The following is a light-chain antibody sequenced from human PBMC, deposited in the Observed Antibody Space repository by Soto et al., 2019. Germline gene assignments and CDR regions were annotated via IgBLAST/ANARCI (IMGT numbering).Light chain of an antibody. V-gene: IGKV1-9*01. CDR2: AAS. J-gene: IGKJ2*01. CDR3: QQFNSYPRT. CDR1: QGISSY. Sequence: DIQLTQSPSFLSASVGDRVTITCRASQGISSYLAWYQQKPGKAPKLLTYAASTLQSTVPSRFSGSGSGTEFTLTISSLQPEDFATYYCQQFNSYPRTFGQGTKLEIK.